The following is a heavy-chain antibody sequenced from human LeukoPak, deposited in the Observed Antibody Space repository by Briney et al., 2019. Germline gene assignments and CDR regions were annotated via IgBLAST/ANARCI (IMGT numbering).Heavy chain of an antibody. D-gene: IGHD3-3*01. V-gene: IGHV3-23*01. Sequence: GGSLRLSCAASGFTFSSYAMSWVRQAPGKGLEWVSAISGSGGSTYYADSVKGRFTISRDNSKNTLYLQMNSLRAEDTAVYYCASGPRIYYDFWSGYYYNYWGQGTLVTVSS. CDR3: ASGPRIYYDFWSGYYYNY. CDR1: GFTFSSYA. J-gene: IGHJ4*02. CDR2: ISGSGGST.